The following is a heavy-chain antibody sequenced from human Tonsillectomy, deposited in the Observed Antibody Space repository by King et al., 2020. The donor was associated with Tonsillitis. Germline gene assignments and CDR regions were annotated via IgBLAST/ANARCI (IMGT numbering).Heavy chain of an antibody. CDR1: GFTFSSYA. CDR2: ISGSVITT. Sequence: VQLVESGGGLVQPGGSLRLSCAASGFTFSSYAMSWVRQAPGKGLEWVSAISGSVITTYYADSVKGRFTISRDNSKNTLYLQMISLRAADTAVYYCAKCDTSYYYYMDVWGKGTTVTVSS. D-gene: IGHD5-18*01. J-gene: IGHJ6*03. CDR3: AKCDTSYYYYMDV. V-gene: IGHV3-23*04.